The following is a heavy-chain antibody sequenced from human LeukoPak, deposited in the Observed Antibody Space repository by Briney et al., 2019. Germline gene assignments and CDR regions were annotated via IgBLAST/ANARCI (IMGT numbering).Heavy chain of an antibody. J-gene: IGHJ6*03. CDR1: GGSISSSSYY. CDR3: ARERGRGYSYGYGYYYYMDV. Sequence: SETLSLTCTVSGGSISSSSYYWGWIRQPPGKGLEWIGSIYYSGSTYYNPSLKSRVTISVDTSKNQFSLKLSSVTAADTAVYYCARERGRGYSYGYGYYYYMDVWGKGTTVTVSS. CDR2: IYYSGST. D-gene: IGHD5-18*01. V-gene: IGHV4-39*07.